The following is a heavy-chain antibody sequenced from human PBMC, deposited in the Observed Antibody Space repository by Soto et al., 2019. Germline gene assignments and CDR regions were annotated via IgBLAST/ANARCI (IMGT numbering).Heavy chain of an antibody. J-gene: IGHJ6*02. D-gene: IGHD2-8*01. V-gene: IGHV1-2*04. CDR2: INPKIGGT. CDR1: GYNFVKYG. CDR3: ARGASTDCSSGVCSFFYSHHMGA. Sequence: ASVKVSCKGSGYNFVKYGITWVRQAPGQGLEWLGRINPKIGGTSTAQKCEGWVTMPAATFISTASAERTRLTSEDPAIYYCARGASTDCSSGVCSFFYSHHMGAWGQGTTVAVSS.